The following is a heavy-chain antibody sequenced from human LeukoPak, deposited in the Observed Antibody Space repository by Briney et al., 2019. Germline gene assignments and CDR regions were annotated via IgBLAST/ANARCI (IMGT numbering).Heavy chain of an antibody. CDR1: GFTFSTYA. Sequence: PGESLRLSCAASGFTFSTYARTWVRQAPGKGLEWVSSISSSSSYIYYADSVKRRFTISRDNAKRSLYMPINSLRAEDTAVYYCARDPGIAVAGIPSPVFNIWGQGTMLTVSS. CDR3: ARDPGIAVAGIPSPVFNI. CDR2: ISSSSSYI. V-gene: IGHV3-21*01. D-gene: IGHD6-19*01. J-gene: IGHJ3*02.